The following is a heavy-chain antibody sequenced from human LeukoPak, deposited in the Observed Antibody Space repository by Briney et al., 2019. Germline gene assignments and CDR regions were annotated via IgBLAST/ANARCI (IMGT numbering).Heavy chain of an antibody. CDR1: AFSLSTSAVG. CDR3: AHGKDLPNYFDY. Sequence: SGPTLVKPTQTLTLTCTFSAFSLSTSAVGVAWIRQPPGKALEWLALIYWDDDKRYNPFLKSRLTITKDTSKNQVVLTMTNVAPVDTATYFCAHGKDLPNYFDYWGQGTLVTVSS. CDR2: IYWDDDK. V-gene: IGHV2-5*02. J-gene: IGHJ4*02.